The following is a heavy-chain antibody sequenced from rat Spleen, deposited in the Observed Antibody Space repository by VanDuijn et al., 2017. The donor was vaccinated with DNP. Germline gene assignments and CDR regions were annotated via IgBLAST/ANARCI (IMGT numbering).Heavy chain of an antibody. J-gene: IGHJ2*01. CDR3: ARGNYPGINTFDY. D-gene: IGHD1-4*01. V-gene: IGHV5S13*01. Sequence: EVRLVESGGGLVQPGRSLKLSCAASGFTFSNSDMAWIRQAPTKGLEWVASISTSGEYTHYRDSVKGRFTISRDNAKNSQYLQMDSLRSEDTATYFCARGNYPGINTFDYWGQGVMVTVSS. CDR2: ISTSGEYT. CDR1: GFTFSNSD.